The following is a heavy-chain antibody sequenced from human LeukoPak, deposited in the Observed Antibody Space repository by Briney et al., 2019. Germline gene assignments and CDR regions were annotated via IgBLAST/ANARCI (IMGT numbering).Heavy chain of an antibody. CDR3: ARSDIVVVVAAKGVSYFDY. Sequence: SETLSLTYAVYGGSFSGFHWSWVRQPPGKGLEWLGEINHSGSTNYNPSLKSRVTISVDTSKNQFSLKLSSVTAADTAVYYCARSDIVVVVAAKGVSYFDYWGQGTLVTVSS. CDR2: INHSGST. V-gene: IGHV4-34*01. D-gene: IGHD2-15*01. J-gene: IGHJ4*02. CDR1: GGSFSGFH.